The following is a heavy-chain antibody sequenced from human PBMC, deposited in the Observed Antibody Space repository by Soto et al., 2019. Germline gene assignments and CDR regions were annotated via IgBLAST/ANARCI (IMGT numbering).Heavy chain of an antibody. J-gene: IGHJ4*02. D-gene: IGHD3-16*01. V-gene: IGHV3-53*01. CDR3: ARVGDNVLIV. CDR2: LYSGGST. Sequence: EVQLVESGGGLIQPGVALRRSCAASGFTVSSNYMSWVRQAPGKGLEWVSVLYSGGSTYYTDSVKGRFTISRDNSKNTLYLQMNSLIAEDTAVYYSARVGDNVLIVWGQGTLVTVSS. CDR1: GFTVSSNY.